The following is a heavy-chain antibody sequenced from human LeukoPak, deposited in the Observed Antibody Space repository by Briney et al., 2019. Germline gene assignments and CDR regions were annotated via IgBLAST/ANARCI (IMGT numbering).Heavy chain of an antibody. CDR3: ARVSGYSYGPNYYGMDV. D-gene: IGHD5-18*01. Sequence: ASVKVSCKASGYTFTSYGISWVRQAPGQGLEWMGWISAYNGNTNYAQKLQGRVTMTTDTSTSTAYMELRSLRSEDTAVYYCARVSGYSYGPNYYGMDVWGQGTTVTVSS. V-gene: IGHV1-18*01. J-gene: IGHJ6*02. CDR1: GYTFTSYG. CDR2: ISAYNGNT.